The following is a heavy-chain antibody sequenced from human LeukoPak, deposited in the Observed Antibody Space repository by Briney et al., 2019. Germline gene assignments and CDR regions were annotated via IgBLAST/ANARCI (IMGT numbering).Heavy chain of an antibody. J-gene: IGHJ4*02. CDR3: ARGRRNLYFDY. Sequence: SETLSLTCSVSGGSISSYYWSWIRQPPGKGLEWIGYIYYSGSPNCNPSLKSRATISVDTTKNQFSLKLSSVTAADTAVYYCARGRRNLYFDYWGQGTLVTVSS. CDR2: IYYSGSP. CDR1: GGSISSYY. V-gene: IGHV4-59*01.